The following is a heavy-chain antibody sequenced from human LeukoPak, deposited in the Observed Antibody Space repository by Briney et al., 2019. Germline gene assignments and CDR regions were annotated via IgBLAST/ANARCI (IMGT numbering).Heavy chain of an antibody. CDR1: GFTFSGYP. CDR3: AKRPSGRDGYNYEN. D-gene: IGHD5-24*01. J-gene: IGHJ4*02. V-gene: IGHV3-30-3*02. Sequence: GGSLRLSCAASGFTFSGYPIHWVRQAPGKGLEWVAVISYDGSNKYYADSVKGRFTISRDNSKNTLYLQMNSPRAEDTAVYYCAKRPSGRDGYNYENWGQGTLVTVSS. CDR2: ISYDGSNK.